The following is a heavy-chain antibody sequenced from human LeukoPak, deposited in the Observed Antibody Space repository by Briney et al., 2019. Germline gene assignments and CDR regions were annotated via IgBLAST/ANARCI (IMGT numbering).Heavy chain of an antibody. J-gene: IGHJ5*02. CDR1: GGSISSYY. CDR3: ARGPMGATHWFDP. CDR2: IYASGNT. Sequence: PSETLSLTCTVSGGSISSYYWSWIRQPAGKGLEWIGRIYASGNTNYNPSLKSRVTMSVDTTKNQFYLKLSSVTAADTAVYYCARGPMGATHWFDPWGQGTLVTVSS. D-gene: IGHD1-26*01. V-gene: IGHV4-4*07.